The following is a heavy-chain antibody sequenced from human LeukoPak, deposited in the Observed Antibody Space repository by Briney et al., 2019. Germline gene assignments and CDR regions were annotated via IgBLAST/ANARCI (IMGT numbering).Heavy chain of an antibody. J-gene: IGHJ4*02. CDR1: GFTFSSHW. CDR3: ARDWAYYDIFSGYSANYFDY. Sequence: PGGSLRLSCAASGFTFSSHWMSWVRQAPGKGLEWVANIKQDGSDKYYVDSVTGRFTISRDNVENSLYLQMNSLRAEDTAVYYCARDWAYYDIFSGYSANYFDYWGQGTLVTVSS. D-gene: IGHD3-9*01. V-gene: IGHV3-7*01. CDR2: IKQDGSDK.